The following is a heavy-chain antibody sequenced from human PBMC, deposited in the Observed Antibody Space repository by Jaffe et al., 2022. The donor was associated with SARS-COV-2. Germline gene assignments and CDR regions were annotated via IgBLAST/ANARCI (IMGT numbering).Heavy chain of an antibody. D-gene: IGHD3-10*01. CDR1: GGSMNSYY. Sequence: QVQLQESGPGLVKPSETLSLTCTVSGGSMNSYYWSWVRQPPGERLEYIGHVYYSGSTKYNPSLKSRVTISVDTSKNQFSLNLSSVTAADTAVYYCARILCGSGSYYCPAFDYWGQGILVTVSS. J-gene: IGHJ4*02. CDR3: ARILCGSGSYYCPAFDY. V-gene: IGHV4-59*01. CDR2: VYYSGST.